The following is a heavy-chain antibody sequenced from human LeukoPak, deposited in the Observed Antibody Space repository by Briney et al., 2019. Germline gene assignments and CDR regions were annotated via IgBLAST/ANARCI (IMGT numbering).Heavy chain of an antibody. CDR2: ISYDGSNK. V-gene: IGHV3-30*04. J-gene: IGHJ6*04. Sequence: PGGSLRLSCAASGFTFSSYAMHWVRQAPGKGLEWVAVISYDGSNKYYADSVKGRFTISRDNSKNTLYLQMNSLRAEDTAVYYCASTTYNWNEAYYYYGMDVWGKGTTVTVYS. CDR3: ASTTYNWNEAYYYYGMDV. CDR1: GFTFSSYA. D-gene: IGHD1-20*01.